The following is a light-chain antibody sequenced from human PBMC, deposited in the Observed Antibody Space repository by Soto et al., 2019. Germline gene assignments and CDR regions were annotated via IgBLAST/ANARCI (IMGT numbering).Light chain of an antibody. CDR1: QSVSSY. CDR2: DAS. CDR3: EENNDWPGT. J-gene: IGKJ1*01. V-gene: IGKV3-15*01. Sequence: EIVMTQSPATLSVSPGERATLSCRASQSVSSYLAWFQQKPGRAPRLLIYDASTRATGIPVRFSGSRSATEITLTTSSLQSEDFGVYYCEENNDWPGTFGQGTKVEIK.